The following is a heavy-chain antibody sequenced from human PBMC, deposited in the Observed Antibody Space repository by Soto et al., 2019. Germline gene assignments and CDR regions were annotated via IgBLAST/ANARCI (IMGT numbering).Heavy chain of an antibody. Sequence: PSETLSLTCTVSGGSICSTSTYWGWIRQPPGKRLEWIGEINHRGSTYYNPSLRSRVTISVDTSKNQFSLKLSSVTAADTAVYYCAREPDSSSPEWGQGTLVTVSS. J-gene: IGHJ4*02. CDR3: AREPDSSSPE. V-gene: IGHV4-39*07. D-gene: IGHD6-6*01. CDR1: GGSICSTSTY. CDR2: INHRGST.